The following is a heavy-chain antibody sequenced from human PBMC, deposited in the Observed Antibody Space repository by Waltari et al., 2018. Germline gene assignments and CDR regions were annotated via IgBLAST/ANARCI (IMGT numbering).Heavy chain of an antibody. CDR2: IYPGYPDT. CDR3: ARDSSSWEDAFDI. Sequence: PGKGLEGMGIIYPGYPDTSYSPSFQGQVTISADKSISTAYLQWSSLKASDTAMYYCARDSSSWEDAFDIWGQGTMVTVSS. V-gene: IGHV5-51*01. D-gene: IGHD6-13*01. J-gene: IGHJ3*02.